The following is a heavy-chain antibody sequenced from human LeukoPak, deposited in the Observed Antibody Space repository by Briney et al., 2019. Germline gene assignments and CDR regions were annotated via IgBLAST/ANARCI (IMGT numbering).Heavy chain of an antibody. CDR2: IKSKTDGGTT. CDR3: TTEPSYYDILTGSYYFDY. V-gene: IGHV3-15*01. D-gene: IGHD3-9*01. Sequence: GGSLRLSCAASGFTFSNAWMSWVRQAPGKGLEWVGRIKSKTDGGTTDYAAPVKGRFTISRDDSKNTLYLQMNSLKTEDTAVYYCTTEPSYYDILTGSYYFDYWGQGTLVTVSS. CDR1: GFTFSNAW. J-gene: IGHJ4*02.